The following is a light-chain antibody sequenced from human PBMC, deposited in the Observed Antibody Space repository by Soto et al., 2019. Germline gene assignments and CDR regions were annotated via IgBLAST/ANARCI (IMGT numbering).Light chain of an antibody. CDR2: WAS. V-gene: IGKV4-1*01. Sequence: DIVMTQSPDSLAVSLGERATINCKSSQTRLYSSNNKNYLAWYQQKPGQPPKLLMYWASTRESGVPDRFSRSGSGTDVTLPISSLQAEDVAVYYCQQYYGSPPYTFGQGSKLQIK. CDR3: QQYYGSPPYT. CDR1: QTRLYSSNNKNY. J-gene: IGKJ2*01.